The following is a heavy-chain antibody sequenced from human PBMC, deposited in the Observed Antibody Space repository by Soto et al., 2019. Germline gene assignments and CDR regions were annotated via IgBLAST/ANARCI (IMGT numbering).Heavy chain of an antibody. CDR3: AGVGRNDFTVGVAFAFDI. Sequence: SETLSLTCTVSGGSISSSSYYWGWIRQPPGKGLEWIGSIYYSGSTYYNPSLKSRVTISVDTSKNQFSLKLSSVTAADTAVYYCAGVGRNDFTVGVAFAFDIWGQGTMVTVSS. J-gene: IGHJ3*02. CDR2: IYYSGST. V-gene: IGHV4-39*07. CDR1: GGSISSSSYY. D-gene: IGHD1-1*01.